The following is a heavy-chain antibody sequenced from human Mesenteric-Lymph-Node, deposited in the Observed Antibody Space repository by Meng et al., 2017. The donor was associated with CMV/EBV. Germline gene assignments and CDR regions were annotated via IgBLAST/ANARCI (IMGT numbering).Heavy chain of an antibody. CDR3: ARDIVVVPAAPGSWFDP. D-gene: IGHD2-2*01. J-gene: IGHJ5*02. V-gene: IGHV1-46*01. CDR2: INPSGGST. Sequence: YTLTSNDRHWVRQDPGQGLEWMGIINPSGGSTSYAQKFQGRVTMTRDTSTSTVYMELSSLRSEDTAVYYCARDIVVVPAAPGSWFDPWGQGTLVTVSS. CDR1: YTLTSND.